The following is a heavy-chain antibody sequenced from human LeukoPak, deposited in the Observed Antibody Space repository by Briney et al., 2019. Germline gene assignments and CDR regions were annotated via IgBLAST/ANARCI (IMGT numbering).Heavy chain of an antibody. CDR3: ARDLSGYISYYFDY. CDR2: TSYDGSNK. CDR1: GFTFSSYA. V-gene: IGHV3-30*04. Sequence: GGSLRLSCAASGFTFSSYAMHWVRQAPGKGLEWVAVTSYDGSNKYYADSVKGRFTISRDNSKNTLYLQMNSLRAEDTAVYYCARDLSGYISYYFDYWGQGTLVTVSS. D-gene: IGHD3-9*01. J-gene: IGHJ4*02.